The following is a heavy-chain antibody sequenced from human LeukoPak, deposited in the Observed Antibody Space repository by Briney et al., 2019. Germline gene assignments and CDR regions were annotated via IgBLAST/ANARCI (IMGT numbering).Heavy chain of an antibody. J-gene: IGHJ6*02. Sequence: SETLSLTCTVSGGSVSSGSYYWSWIRQPPGKGLEWIGYIYYSGSTNYNPSLKSRVTISVDTSKNQFSLKLSSVTAADTAVYYCARGGEDYDFWSGYYHEYYYYYGMDVWGQGTTVTVSS. CDR2: IYYSGST. V-gene: IGHV4-61*01. CDR3: ARGGEDYDFWSGYYHEYYYYYGMDV. CDR1: GGSVSSGSYY. D-gene: IGHD3-3*01.